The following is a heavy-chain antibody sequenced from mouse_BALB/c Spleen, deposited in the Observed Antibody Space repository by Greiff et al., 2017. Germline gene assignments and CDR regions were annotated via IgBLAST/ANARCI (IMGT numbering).Heavy chain of an antibody. Sequence: VQLKESGGGLVQPGGSRKLSCAASGFTFSDYGMAWVRQAPGKGPEWVAFISNLAYSIYYADTVTGRFTISRENAKNTLYLEMSSLRSEDTAMYYCATTAYYAMDYWGQGTSVTVSS. CDR2: ISNLAYSI. D-gene: IGHD1-2*01. V-gene: IGHV5-15*02. J-gene: IGHJ4*01. CDR3: ATTAYYAMDY. CDR1: GFTFSDYG.